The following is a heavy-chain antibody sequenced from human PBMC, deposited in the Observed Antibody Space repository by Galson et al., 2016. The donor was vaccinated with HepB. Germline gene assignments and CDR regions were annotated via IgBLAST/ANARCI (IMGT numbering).Heavy chain of an antibody. V-gene: IGHV3-23*01. J-gene: IGHJ6*02. Sequence: SLRLSCAASGFSFSSYAMRWVRQAPGKGLEWVSGITSGGTTYYADSVKGRFTISRDNSENILYLQMKSLRDEDTAVYYCAKRPYSYGWHYGMDVWGQGTTVTVSS. CDR2: ITSGGTT. CDR1: GFSFSSYA. D-gene: IGHD5-18*01. CDR3: AKRPYSYGWHYGMDV.